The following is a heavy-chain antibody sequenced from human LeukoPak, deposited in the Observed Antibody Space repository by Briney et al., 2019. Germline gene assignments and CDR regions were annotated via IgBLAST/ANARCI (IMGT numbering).Heavy chain of an antibody. D-gene: IGHD4-23*01. CDR2: IYYSGST. CDR1: GGSISSGAYY. Sequence: SETLSLTCTVSGGSISSGAYYWSWIRQHPGKGLEWIGYIYYSGSTYYNPSLKSRVTISVDTSKNQFSLKLSSVTAADTAVYYCARGDYGGPFDYWGQGTLVTVSS. CDR3: ARGDYGGPFDY. J-gene: IGHJ4*02. V-gene: IGHV4-31*03.